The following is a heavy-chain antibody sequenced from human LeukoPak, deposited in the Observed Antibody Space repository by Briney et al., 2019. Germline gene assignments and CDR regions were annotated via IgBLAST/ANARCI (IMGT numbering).Heavy chain of an antibody. CDR3: ARLWTGGSEFDY. D-gene: IGHD3-10*01. Sequence: SETLSLTCTVSGGSISSGSYYWSWIRQPAGKGLEWIGRIYTSGSTNYNPSLKSRVTISVDTSKNQFSLKLSSVTAADTAVYYCARLWTGGSEFDYWGQGTLVTVSS. V-gene: IGHV4-61*02. CDR2: IYTSGST. J-gene: IGHJ4*02. CDR1: GGSISSGSYY.